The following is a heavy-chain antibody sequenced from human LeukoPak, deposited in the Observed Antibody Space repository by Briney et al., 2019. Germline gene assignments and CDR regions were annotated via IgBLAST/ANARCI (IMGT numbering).Heavy chain of an antibody. CDR3: ARGYYDISVDPPTIDY. D-gene: IGHD3-9*01. V-gene: IGHV3-21*01. CDR2: ISSSSSYI. J-gene: IGHJ4*02. CDR1: GGSISSYY. Sequence: ETLSLTCTVSGGSISSYYWSWIRQPPGKGLEWVSSISSSSSYIYYADSVKGRFTISRDNAKNSLYLQMNSLRAEDTAVYYCARGYYDISVDPPTIDYWGQGTLVTVSS.